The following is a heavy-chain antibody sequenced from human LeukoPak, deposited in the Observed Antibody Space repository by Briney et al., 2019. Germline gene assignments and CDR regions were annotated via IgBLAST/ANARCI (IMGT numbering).Heavy chain of an antibody. CDR2: IYYSGST. J-gene: IGHJ4*02. CDR1: GGSTSSSAYH. V-gene: IGHV4-39*07. D-gene: IGHD3-22*01. CDR3: ARGSGYYYPPGY. Sequence: SETLSLTCSVSGGSTSSSAYHWGWIRQPPGNGLEWIGSIYYSGSTYYNPSLKSRVTISVDTSKNQFSLKLSSVTAADTAVYYCARGSGYYYPPGYWGQGTLVTVSS.